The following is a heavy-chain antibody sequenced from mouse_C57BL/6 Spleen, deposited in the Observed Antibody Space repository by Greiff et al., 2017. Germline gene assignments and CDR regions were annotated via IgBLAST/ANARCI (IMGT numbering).Heavy chain of an antibody. CDR1: GYTFTSYW. CDR2: IDPSDSDT. V-gene: IGHV1-52*01. Sequence: QVQLQQPGAELVRPGSSVKLSCKASGYTFTSYWMHWVKQRPIQGLEWIGNIDPSDSDTHYNQKFKDKATLTVDKSSSTAYMQLSSLTSEDSAVYYCARSDDGYHWDFEVWGTGTTVTVAS. CDR3: ARSDDGYHWDFEV. J-gene: IGHJ1*03. D-gene: IGHD2-3*01.